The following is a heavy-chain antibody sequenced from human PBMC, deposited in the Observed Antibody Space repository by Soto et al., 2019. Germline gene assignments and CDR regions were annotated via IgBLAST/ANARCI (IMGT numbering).Heavy chain of an antibody. V-gene: IGHV1-69*01. Sequence: QVQLVQSGAEVKKPGSSVKVSCKASGGTFSSYAISWVRQAPGQGLEWMGGIIPIFGTANYAQKFQGRVTITADESTSTAYMELSSLRSEDTAVYYCARGKGHDYVWGSYRHYYFDYWGQGTLVTVSS. CDR3: ARGKGHDYVWGSYRHYYFDY. CDR1: GGTFSSYA. D-gene: IGHD3-16*02. J-gene: IGHJ4*02. CDR2: IIPIFGTA.